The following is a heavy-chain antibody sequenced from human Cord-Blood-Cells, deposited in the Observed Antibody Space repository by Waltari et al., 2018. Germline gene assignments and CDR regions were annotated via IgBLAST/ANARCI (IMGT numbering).Heavy chain of an antibody. CDR2: IYYSGST. CDR3: ARGGSGGDYFDY. Sequence: QLQLQESGPGLVKPSETLSLTCTVSGGSISSSIYYWGWLRQPPGKGLEWIGSIYYSGSTYYNPSLKSRVTISVDTSKNQFSLKLSSVTAADTAVYYCARGGSGGDYFDYWGQGTLVTVSS. J-gene: IGHJ4*02. V-gene: IGHV4-39*01. D-gene: IGHD3-10*01. CDR1: GGSISSSIYY.